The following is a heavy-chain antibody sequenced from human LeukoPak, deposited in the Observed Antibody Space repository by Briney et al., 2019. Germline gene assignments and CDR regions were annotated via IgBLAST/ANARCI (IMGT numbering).Heavy chain of an antibody. CDR3: AKDLRSSGWYEGWFDP. CDR2: ISGSGGST. D-gene: IGHD6-19*01. J-gene: IGHJ5*02. Sequence: PGGSLRLSCAASGFTFGSYAMSWVRQAPGKGLEWVSAISGSGGSTYYADSVKGGFTISRDNSKNTLYLQMNSLRAEDTAVYYCAKDLRSSGWYEGWFDPWGQGTLVTVSS. V-gene: IGHV3-23*01. CDR1: GFTFGSYA.